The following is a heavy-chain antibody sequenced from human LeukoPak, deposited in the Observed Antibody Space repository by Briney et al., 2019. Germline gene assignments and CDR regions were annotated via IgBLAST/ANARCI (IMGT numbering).Heavy chain of an antibody. J-gene: IGHJ4*02. CDR3: ARRALTMVRGVDYFDY. Sequence: SETLSLTCTVSGGSISSSSYYWGRIRQPPGKGLEWIGSIYYSGSTYYNPSLKSRVTISVDTSKNQFSLKLSSVTAADTAVYYCARRALTMVRGVDYFDYWGQGTLVTVSS. CDR1: GGSISSSSYY. D-gene: IGHD3-10*01. CDR2: IYYSGST. V-gene: IGHV4-39*01.